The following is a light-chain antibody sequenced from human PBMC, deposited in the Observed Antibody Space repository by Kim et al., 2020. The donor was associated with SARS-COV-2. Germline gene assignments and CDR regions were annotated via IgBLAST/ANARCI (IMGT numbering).Light chain of an antibody. CDR1: SSDVGGY. Sequence: QSALTQPASVSGSPGQSVTISCTGTSSDVGGYVSWYQQYPGKVPKLMIYDVSKRPPGVSNRFSGSKSANTASLTISGLQGEDEADYYCSVFIGSSGVFGTGTKVTVL. J-gene: IGLJ1*01. CDR3: SVFIGSSGV. V-gene: IGLV2-14*01. CDR2: DVS.